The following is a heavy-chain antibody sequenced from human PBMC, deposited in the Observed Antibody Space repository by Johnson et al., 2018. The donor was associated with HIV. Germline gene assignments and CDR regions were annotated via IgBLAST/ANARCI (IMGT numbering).Heavy chain of an antibody. D-gene: IGHD6-13*01. CDR2: IKQDGSNK. J-gene: IGHJ3*02. Sequence: MQLVESGGGLVQPGGSLRLSCAASGFTFSSYWMSWVRQAPGKGLEWVANIKQDGSNKYYADSVKGRFTISRDNSKNTLYLQMNSLRAEDTAVYYCAKDLPPNSSWYGAPDAFDIWGQGTMVTVSS. V-gene: IGHV3-7*01. CDR3: AKDLPPNSSWYGAPDAFDI. CDR1: GFTFSSYW.